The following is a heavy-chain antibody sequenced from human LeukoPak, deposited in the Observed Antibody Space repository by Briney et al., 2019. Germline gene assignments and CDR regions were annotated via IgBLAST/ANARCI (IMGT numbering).Heavy chain of an antibody. CDR2: INTDGSDT. V-gene: IGHV3-74*03. Sequence: GGSLRLSCAASGFTFSSNYMYWVRQAPGEGVGWVSRINTDGSDTTYVDFVKGRFTISRDNAKNTLYLEMNSLRAEHTAVYYCARALRSPGASGLDYWGQGALVTVSS. D-gene: IGHD3-10*01. CDR3: ARALRSPGASGLDY. J-gene: IGHJ4*02. CDR1: GFTFSSNY.